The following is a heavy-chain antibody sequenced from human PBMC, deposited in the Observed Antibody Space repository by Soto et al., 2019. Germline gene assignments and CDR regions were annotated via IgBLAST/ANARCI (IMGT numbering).Heavy chain of an antibody. V-gene: IGHV3-48*01. CDR1: GFTFSSYS. CDR3: ARDADGDYGARYYYYYMDV. J-gene: IGHJ6*03. CDR2: ISSSSSTI. D-gene: IGHD4-17*01. Sequence: GGSLRLSCAASGFTFSSYSMNWVRQAPGKGLEWVSYISSSSSTIYYADSVKGRFTISRDNAKNLLYLQMNSLRAEDTAVYYCARDADGDYGARYYYYYMDVWGKGTTVTVSS.